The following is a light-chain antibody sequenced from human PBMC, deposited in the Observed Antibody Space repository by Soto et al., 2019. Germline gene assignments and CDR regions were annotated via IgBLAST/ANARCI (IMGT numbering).Light chain of an antibody. V-gene: IGLV2-11*01. CDR2: DVS. J-gene: IGLJ1*01. CDR3: SSYTSSNTEV. Sequence: QSVLTQPRSVSGSPGQSVTISCTGTSSDVGAYNYVSWYQQHPAKAPNLMIYDVSKRPSGVPDRFSGSKSGNTASLTISGLQAEDEADYYCSSYTSSNTEVFGTGTKVTVL. CDR1: SSDVGAYNY.